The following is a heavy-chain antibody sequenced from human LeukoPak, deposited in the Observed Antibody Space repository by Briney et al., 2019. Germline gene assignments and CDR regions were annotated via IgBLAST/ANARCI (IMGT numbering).Heavy chain of an antibody. J-gene: IGHJ1*01. CDR2: IYYSGST. CDR1: GGPISSSSYY. CDR3: ARRSYGTEYFQH. Sequence: SETLSLTCTVSGGPISSSSYYWGWIRQPPGKGLEWIGSIYYSGSTYYNPSLKSRVTISVDTSKNQFSLKLSSVTAADTAVYYCARRSYGTEYFQHWGQGTLVTVSS. D-gene: IGHD1-26*01. V-gene: IGHV4-39*01.